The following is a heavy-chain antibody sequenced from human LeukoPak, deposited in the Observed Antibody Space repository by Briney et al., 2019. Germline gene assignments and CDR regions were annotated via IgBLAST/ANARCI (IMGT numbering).Heavy chain of an antibody. CDR3: ARERDDDPFDI. CDR1: GDSSRTNA. D-gene: IGHD1-1*01. CDR2: ISAGSGNT. J-gene: IGHJ3*02. V-gene: IGHV1-3*01. Sequence: ASVKVSCKASGDSSRTNAIVWLRQAPGQRPEWMGWISAGSGNTKYSQTFQDRLTLTRDTAASTVYMDLSSLRPEDTAVCFCARERDDDPFDIWGQGTPVIVSS.